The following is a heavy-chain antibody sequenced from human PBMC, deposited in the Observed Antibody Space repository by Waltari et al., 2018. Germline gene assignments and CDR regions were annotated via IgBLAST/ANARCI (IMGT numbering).Heavy chain of an antibody. CDR1: RGSIIGFY. CDR3: ARYHCTSGVCQHFDY. CDR2: ILYSGTT. J-gene: IGHJ4*02. D-gene: IGHD2-8*01. V-gene: IGHV4-59*01. Sequence: QVHLQESGPGLVKPSETLSLPCTVPRGSIIGFYWSWIRQPPGKGLEWIGSILYSGTTVYSPSLESRVTMSVDMSKNQFSLELGSVTAADTAVYHCARYHCTSGVCQHFDYWGQGILVTVSS.